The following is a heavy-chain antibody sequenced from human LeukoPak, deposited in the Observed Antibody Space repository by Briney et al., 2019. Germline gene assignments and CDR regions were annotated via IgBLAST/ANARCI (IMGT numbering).Heavy chain of an antibody. J-gene: IGHJ4*02. CDR3: ASGVTYYDFWSGYGYFDY. D-gene: IGHD3-3*01. CDR2: IYPGDSDT. Sequence: GESLKISCKGSGYSFTSYWIGWVRQMPGKGLEWMGIIYPGDSDTRYSPSFQGQVTISADKSISTAYLQWSSLKASDTAMYYCASGVTYYDFWSGYGYFDYWGQGTLVTVSS. V-gene: IGHV5-51*01. CDR1: GYSFTSYW.